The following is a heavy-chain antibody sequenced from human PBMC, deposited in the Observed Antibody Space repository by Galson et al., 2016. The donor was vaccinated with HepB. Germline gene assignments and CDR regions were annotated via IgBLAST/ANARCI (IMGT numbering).Heavy chain of an antibody. CDR2: MHHNGNT. D-gene: IGHD3-3*01. Sequence: SETLSLTCTVSGYSISSGFNWGWIRAAPGKGLEWIGSMHHNGNTFCNPSVRSRVTISIDMSKNQFSLSLTSVTAADTAIYYCEREHWGHTIPDLWGQGTLVTVSS. J-gene: IGHJ5*02. CDR1: GYSISSGFN. V-gene: IGHV4-38-2*02. CDR3: EREHWGHTIPDL.